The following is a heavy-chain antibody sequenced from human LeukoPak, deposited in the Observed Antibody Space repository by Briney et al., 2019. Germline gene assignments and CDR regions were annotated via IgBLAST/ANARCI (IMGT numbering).Heavy chain of an antibody. D-gene: IGHD3-22*01. CDR3: AKDYYDSSGYYYGFGAFDI. V-gene: IGHV3-48*03. CDR1: GFTFSSYE. Sequence: PGGSLRLSCAASGFTFSSYEMNWVRQAPGKGLEWVSYISSSGSTIYYADSVKGRFTISRDNAKNSLYLQMNSLRAEDTAVYYCAKDYYDSSGYYYGFGAFDIWGQGTMVTVSS. J-gene: IGHJ3*02. CDR2: ISSSGSTI.